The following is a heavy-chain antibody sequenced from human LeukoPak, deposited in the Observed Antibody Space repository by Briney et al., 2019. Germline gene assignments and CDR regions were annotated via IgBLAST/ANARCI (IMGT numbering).Heavy chain of an antibody. V-gene: IGHV3-15*01. CDR3: TADMPASSRAADY. CDR2: IKSKADGGTT. D-gene: IGHD2-15*01. J-gene: IGHJ4*02. CDR1: GFTFGDAW. Sequence: GGSLRLSCAASGFTFGDAWMTWVRQAPGMGLEWVGRIKSKADGGTTHYAAPVKGRFTISRDDSKSTLYLQINSLKTEDTAVYYCTADMPASSRAADYWGQGTLVTVSS.